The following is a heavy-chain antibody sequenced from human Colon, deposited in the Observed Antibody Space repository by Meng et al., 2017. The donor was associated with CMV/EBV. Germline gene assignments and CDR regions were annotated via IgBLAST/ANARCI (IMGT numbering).Heavy chain of an antibody. CDR1: GFTFNTYG. V-gene: IGHV3-30*02. CDR2: IRYDGKNK. J-gene: IGHJ5*02. CDR3: TRDTPHNAFDP. D-gene: IGHD2-15*01. Sequence: GGSLRLSCIASGFTFNTYGMHWVRQAPGKGLEWLTYIRYDGKNKYYADSVNGRFTVSRDNDRNIIYLQMNNLRDEDTAVYYCTRDTPHNAFDPWGQGALVTVSS.